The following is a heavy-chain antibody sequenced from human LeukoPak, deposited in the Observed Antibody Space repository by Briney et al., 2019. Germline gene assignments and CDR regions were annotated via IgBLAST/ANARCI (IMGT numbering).Heavy chain of an antibody. CDR3: AKWKYSNSGIDDY. CDR2: IKGDGSEL. D-gene: IGHD6-6*01. CDR1: GFTFSRYW. J-gene: IGHJ4*02. Sequence: GGSLRLSCAASGFTFSRYWMNWVRQAPGKGLEWVATIKGDGSELAYVDSVKGRFTISRDNTKSSLYLQMNSLRAEDTAVYYCAKWKYSNSGIDDYWGQGTLVTVSS. V-gene: IGHV3-7*03.